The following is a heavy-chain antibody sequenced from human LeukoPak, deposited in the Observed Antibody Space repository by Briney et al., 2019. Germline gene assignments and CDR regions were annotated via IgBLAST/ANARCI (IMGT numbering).Heavy chain of an antibody. CDR2: MNPNSGGT. D-gene: IGHD3-10*01. J-gene: IGHJ4*02. V-gene: IGHV1-2*02. CDR1: GYTFTSYD. CDR3: ARARKGRRITMVRGVISPGDY. Sequence: ASVKVSCKASGYTFTSYDINWVRQATGQGREWMGWMNPNSGGTNYAQKFQGRVTMTRDTSISTAYMELSRLRSDDTAVYYCARARKGRRITMVRGVISPGDYWGQGTLVTVSS.